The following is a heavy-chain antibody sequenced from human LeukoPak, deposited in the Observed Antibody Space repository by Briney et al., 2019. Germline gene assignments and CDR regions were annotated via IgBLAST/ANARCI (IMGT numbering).Heavy chain of an antibody. D-gene: IGHD6-13*01. CDR1: GGSFSGYY. Sequence: ASETLSLTCAVYGGSFSGYYWSWIRQPPGKGLEWIGEINHSGSTNYNPSLKSRVTISVDTSKNQFSLKLSSVTAADTAVYYCASSRGSSSWRAPRDYWGQGTLVTVSS. J-gene: IGHJ4*02. CDR3: ASSRGSSSWRAPRDY. CDR2: INHSGST. V-gene: IGHV4-34*01.